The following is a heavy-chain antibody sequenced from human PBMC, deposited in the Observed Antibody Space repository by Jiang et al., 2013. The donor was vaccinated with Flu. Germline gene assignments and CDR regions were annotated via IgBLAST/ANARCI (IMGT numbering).Heavy chain of an antibody. J-gene: IGHJ4*02. CDR2: ISYDANNK. D-gene: IGHD5-24*01. V-gene: IGHV3-30-3*01. CDR1: RFIFSNYV. CDR3: GRSGDPTLRWLQPTGIDF. Sequence: QLVESGGGVVQPGRSLTLSCKFSRFIFSNYVINWVRQAPGKGLEWVAVISYDANNKDYADSVKGRFTISRDNAKNTVYLEMSRLRVEDTAVYYCGRSGDPTLRWLQPTGIDFWGQGTLVTVSS.